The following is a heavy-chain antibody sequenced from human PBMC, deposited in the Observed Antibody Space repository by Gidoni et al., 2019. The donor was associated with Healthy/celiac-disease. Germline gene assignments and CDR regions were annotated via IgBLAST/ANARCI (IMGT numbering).Heavy chain of an antibody. CDR3: ARELWEGAVDVFDY. Sequence: QVQLQESGPGLVKPSETLSLTCTVSGGSISSYYWSWIRQPPGKGLEWIGYICYSGSTNYNPYLKSRVTIAVDTSKNQFSMKLSSVTAADTAVYYCARELWEGAVDVFDYWGQGTLVTVSS. D-gene: IGHD6-19*01. CDR2: ICYSGST. V-gene: IGHV4-59*01. CDR1: GGSISSYY. J-gene: IGHJ4*02.